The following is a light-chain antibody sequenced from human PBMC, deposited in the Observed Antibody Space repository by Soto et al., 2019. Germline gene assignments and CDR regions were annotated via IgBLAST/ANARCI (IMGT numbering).Light chain of an antibody. V-gene: IGKV1-5*01. Sequence: EIKINQSPATVSVFIGDRVTLTCRASQSVTSRVAWYQQKPGQAPKLLIYDASTWESGVSDRFSGSGSGTEFTLAISCLQSEDFALYYCQQYGIRPWTFCHVTKVDIK. J-gene: IGKJ1*01. CDR1: QSVTSR. CDR2: DAS. CDR3: QQYGIRPWT.